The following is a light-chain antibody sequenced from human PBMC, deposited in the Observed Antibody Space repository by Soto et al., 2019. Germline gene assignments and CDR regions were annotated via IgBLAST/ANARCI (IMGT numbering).Light chain of an antibody. CDR3: QHYNNWPPIT. V-gene: IGKV3D-15*01. J-gene: IGKJ5*01. Sequence: EIVMTQSPATLSVSPGERATLSCRASQSVSSNLAWYQQKPGQAPRLLIYGASTRATGIPAWFSGSGSGTEFTLTIRSLQSEDFAVYYCQHYNNWPPITFGQGTRLETK. CDR2: GAS. CDR1: QSVSSN.